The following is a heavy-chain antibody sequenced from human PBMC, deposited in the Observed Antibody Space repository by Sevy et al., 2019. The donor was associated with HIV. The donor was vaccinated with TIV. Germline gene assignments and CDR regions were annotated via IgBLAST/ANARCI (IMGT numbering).Heavy chain of an antibody. D-gene: IGHD3-22*01. CDR2: ISGSGGSGDKT. V-gene: IGHV3-23*01. CDR1: GFTFSNYA. Sequence: GGSLRLSCAASGFTFSNYAMNWVRQAPGKGLEWVSGISGSGGSGDKTNYADSVKGRFTISRDDSKNSVYLQLNSLRAEDTAIYYCARKYDSSGYFDYWGQGTLVTVSS. J-gene: IGHJ4*02. CDR3: ARKYDSSGYFDY.